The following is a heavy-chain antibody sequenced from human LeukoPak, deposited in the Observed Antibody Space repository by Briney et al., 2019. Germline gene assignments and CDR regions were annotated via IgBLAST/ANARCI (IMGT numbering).Heavy chain of an antibody. D-gene: IGHD6-13*01. Sequence: GGSLRLSCAASGFTFDDYAMHWVRQAPGKGLEWVSGICWNSGSIGYADSVKGRFTISRDNAKNSLYLQMNSLRAEDTAVYYCAREGVAAAGLFDDAFDIWGQGTMVTLSS. J-gene: IGHJ3*02. CDR2: ICWNSGSI. V-gene: IGHV3-9*01. CDR3: AREGVAAAGLFDDAFDI. CDR1: GFTFDDYA.